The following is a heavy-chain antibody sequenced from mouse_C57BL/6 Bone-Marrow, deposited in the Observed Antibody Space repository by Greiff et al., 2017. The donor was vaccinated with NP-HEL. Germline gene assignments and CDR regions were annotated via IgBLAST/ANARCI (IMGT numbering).Heavy chain of an antibody. D-gene: IGHD1-1*01. V-gene: IGHV1-55*01. J-gene: IGHJ2*01. CDR2: IYPGSGSN. CDR3: ARGTPIDYGSSYGY. CDR1: GYTFTSYW. Sequence: QVQLQQPGAELVKPGASVKMSCKASGYTFTSYWITWVKQRPGQGLEWIGDIYPGSGSNNYNEKFKSKATLTVATSSSTAYMQLSSLTSEDSAVYYCARGTPIDYGSSYGYWGQGTTLTVSS.